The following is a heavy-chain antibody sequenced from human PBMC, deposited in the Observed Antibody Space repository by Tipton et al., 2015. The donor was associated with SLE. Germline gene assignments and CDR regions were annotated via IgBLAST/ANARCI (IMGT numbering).Heavy chain of an antibody. CDR2: IGSSGPTI. J-gene: IGHJ4*02. CDR1: GGSFSGYY. Sequence: LSLTCAVYGGSFSGYYWSWIRQAPGKGLEWVSYIGSSGPTIYYGDSVKGRFTISRDNAKNSLYLHMDNLRAEDTAVYYCARDEASANYLYWGQGTLVTVSS. V-gene: IGHV3-11*04. D-gene: IGHD3-10*01. CDR3: ARDEASANYLY.